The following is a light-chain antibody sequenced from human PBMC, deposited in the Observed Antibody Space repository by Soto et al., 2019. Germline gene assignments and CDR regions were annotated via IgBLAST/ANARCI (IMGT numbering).Light chain of an antibody. CDR2: GAF. CDR1: QDIRTE. V-gene: IGKV1-6*01. Sequence: AIPMTQSPSSLSVSVGDRVTITCRASQDIRTELGWYQQKPGKAPRLLIYGAFSLQSGVPSRFSGSGSDTDFTLTISSLQPDDFATYYCLQDFKYPRTFGQGTKVEV. J-gene: IGKJ1*01. CDR3: LQDFKYPRT.